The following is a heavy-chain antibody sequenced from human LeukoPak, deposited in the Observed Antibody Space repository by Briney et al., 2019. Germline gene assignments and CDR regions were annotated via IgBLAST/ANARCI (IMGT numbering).Heavy chain of an antibody. V-gene: IGHV1-8*03. D-gene: IGHD2-2*01. CDR3: ARGLITDIVVVPAAAYYYYMDV. J-gene: IGHJ6*03. CDR1: GYTFTSYD. Sequence: ASVKVSCKASGYTFTSYDINWVRQATGQGHEWMGWMNPNSGNTGYAQKFQGRVTITRNTSISTAYMELSSLRSEDTAVYYCARGLITDIVVVPAAAYYYYMDVWGKGTTVTVSS. CDR2: MNPNSGNT.